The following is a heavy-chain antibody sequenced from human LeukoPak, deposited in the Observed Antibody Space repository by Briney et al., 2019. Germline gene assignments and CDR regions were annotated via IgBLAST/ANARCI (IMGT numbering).Heavy chain of an antibody. CDR1: GYTFTSYY. CDR2: INPHSGDT. D-gene: IGHD5-18*01. CDR3: AREGGSSYGYAYH. Sequence: ASVKVSCKAFGYTFTSYYMHWVRQAPGQGLEWMGWINPHSGDTNYAHKFQGRGTMTRDTSISIAYMELSSLKSDDTAVYYCAREGGSSYGYAYHWGQGTLVTVSS. V-gene: IGHV1-2*07. J-gene: IGHJ5*02.